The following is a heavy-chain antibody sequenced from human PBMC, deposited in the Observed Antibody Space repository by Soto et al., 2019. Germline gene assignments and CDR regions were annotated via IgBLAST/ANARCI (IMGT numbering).Heavy chain of an antibody. J-gene: IGHJ6*02. Sequence: SETLSLTCSVSGVSINSGGYYWSWIRHHPGKGLEWIGYIYYTAHTFYNPSLKSRVAMSLDTSKNQFSLKLSSVTAAVTAVYYCARGDRRYSYGSFRYYGMDVWGQGTTVTVSS. CDR2: IYYTAHT. CDR3: ARGDRRYSYGSFRYYGMDV. D-gene: IGHD5-18*01. V-gene: IGHV4-31*03. CDR1: GVSINSGGYY.